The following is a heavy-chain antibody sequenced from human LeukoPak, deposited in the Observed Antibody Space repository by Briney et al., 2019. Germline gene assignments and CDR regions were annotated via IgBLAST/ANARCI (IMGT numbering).Heavy chain of an antibody. CDR3: ARDRALYCSSTSCQDAFDI. V-gene: IGHV1-69*04. Sequence: ASVKVSCKASGGTFSSYAISWVRQAPGQGLEWMGRIIPILGIANYAQKFQGRVTITTDESTSTAYMELSSLRSEDTAVYYCARDRALYCSSTSCQDAFDIWGQGTMVTVSS. CDR1: GGTFSSYA. CDR2: IIPILGIA. J-gene: IGHJ3*02. D-gene: IGHD2-2*01.